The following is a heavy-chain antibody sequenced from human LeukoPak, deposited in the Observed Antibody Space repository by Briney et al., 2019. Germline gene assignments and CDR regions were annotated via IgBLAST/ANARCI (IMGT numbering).Heavy chain of an antibody. CDR1: GLPFSSDG. V-gene: IGHV3-30*02. D-gene: IGHD2-15*01. CDR2: IRYDGMNK. J-gene: IGHJ5*02. CDR3: ATEKRRMVRDIVITFMDP. Sequence: GGSLRLSCVASGLPFSSDGMHWFRQAPGKGLEWLASIRYDGMNKNYAESVKGRFTISRDNSKNTLYLEMTSLRPEDTSVYYCATEKRRMVRDIVITFMDPWGQGTLVTVSS.